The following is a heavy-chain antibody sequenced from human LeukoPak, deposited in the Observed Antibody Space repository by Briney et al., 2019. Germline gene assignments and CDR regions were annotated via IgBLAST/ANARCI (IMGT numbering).Heavy chain of an antibody. J-gene: IGHJ4*02. D-gene: IGHD4-17*01. CDR2: IYYSGST. CDR3: ARSIDGDYVGY. V-gene: IGHV4-59*01. CDR1: GGSISSYY. Sequence: PSQTLSLTCTVSGGSISSYYWSWIRQPPGKGLEWIGYIYYSGSTNYNPSLKSRVTISVDTSKNQFSLKLSSVTAADTAVYYCARSIDGDYVGYWGQGTLVTVSS.